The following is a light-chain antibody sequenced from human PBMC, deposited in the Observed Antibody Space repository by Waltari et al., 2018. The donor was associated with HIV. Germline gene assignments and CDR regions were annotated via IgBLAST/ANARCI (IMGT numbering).Light chain of an antibody. CDR3: QVWDSDTDGVI. CDR1: SSNIGSDY. J-gene: IGLJ2*01. Sequence: QSVLTQPPSASATPGQRVTISCSGGSSNIGSDYVCWFQQLPGMAPRLLINRDEQRPSGVPDRFSGSKSGTSASLAISRVEAGDEADYFCQVWDSDTDGVIFGGGTKLTVL. CDR2: RDE. V-gene: IGLV1-47*01.